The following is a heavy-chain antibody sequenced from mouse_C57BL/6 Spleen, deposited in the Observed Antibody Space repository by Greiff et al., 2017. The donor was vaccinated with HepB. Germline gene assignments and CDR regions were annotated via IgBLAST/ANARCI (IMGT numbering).Heavy chain of an antibody. CDR1: GYTFTSYW. CDR3: ARDGYYGSRFGYFDV. D-gene: IGHD1-1*01. J-gene: IGHJ1*03. CDR2: IDPSDSET. V-gene: IGHV1-52*01. Sequence: VQLQQPGAELVRPGSSVKLSCKASGYTFTSYWMHWVKQRPIQGLEWIGNIDPSDSETHYNQKFKDKATLTVDKSSSTAYMQLSSLTSEDSAVYYCARDGYYGSRFGYFDVWGTGTTVTVSS.